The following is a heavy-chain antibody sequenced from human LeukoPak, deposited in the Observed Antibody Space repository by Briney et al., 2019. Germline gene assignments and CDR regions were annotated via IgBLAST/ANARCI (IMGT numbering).Heavy chain of an antibody. CDR2: ISAYNGNT. CDR3: ARVITMVWGVVDFDY. D-gene: IGHD3-10*01. J-gene: IGHJ4*02. V-gene: IGHV1-18*01. CDR1: GYNFTSED. Sequence: VSSVKGYCKASGYNFTSEDISRPRHAPEQELEKLGWISAYNGNTNYAQKLQGRVTMTTDTSTSTAYMELRSLRSDDTAVYYCARVITMVWGVVDFDYWGQGTLVTVSS.